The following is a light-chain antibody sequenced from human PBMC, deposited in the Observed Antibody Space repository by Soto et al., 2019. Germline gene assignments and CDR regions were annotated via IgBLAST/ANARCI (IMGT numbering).Light chain of an antibody. CDR1: SSDVGGYNY. CDR2: DVS. J-gene: IGLJ1*01. Sequence: QSVLTQPASVHGSPGQSSTISCTGTSSDVGGYNYVSWYQQHPGKAPKLMIHDVSNRPSGVSNRFSGSKSGNKASLTISGLQAEEEADYYCSSYTSSSTPYCVFGTGTKVTVL. V-gene: IGLV2-14*01. CDR3: SSYTSSSTPYCV.